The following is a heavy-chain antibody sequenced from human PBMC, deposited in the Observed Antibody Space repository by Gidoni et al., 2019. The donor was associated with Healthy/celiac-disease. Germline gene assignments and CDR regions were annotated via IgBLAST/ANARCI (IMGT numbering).Heavy chain of an antibody. V-gene: IGHV3-15*07. CDR3: MRYYYDSSGYYGMDV. CDR2: IKSKTDGGTT. D-gene: IGHD3-22*01. CDR1: GLSFCNAW. J-gene: IGHJ6*02. Sequence: EVQLVASGGGLVKPGGSLRLTCSASGLSFCNAWMNWVSQAPGKGLELVGRIKSKTDGGTTDYAAPVKGRFTISRDDSKNTLYLQMNSLKTEDTAVYYCMRYYYDSSGYYGMDVWGQGTTVTVSS.